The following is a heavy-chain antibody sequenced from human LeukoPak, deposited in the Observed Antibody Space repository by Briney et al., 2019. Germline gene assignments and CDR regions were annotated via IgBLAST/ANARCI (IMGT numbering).Heavy chain of an antibody. CDR2: IYYSGST. CDR3: ARGGGYCSGASCYTFDI. Sequence: PSETLSLTCTVSGGSISSYYWSWIRQPPGKGLEWIGYIYYSGSTNYTPSLKSRVTISVDTSRNQFSLKLSSVTAADTAVYYCARGGGYCSGASCYTFDIWGQGTMVTVSS. V-gene: IGHV4-59*01. J-gene: IGHJ3*02. D-gene: IGHD2-15*01. CDR1: GGSISSYY.